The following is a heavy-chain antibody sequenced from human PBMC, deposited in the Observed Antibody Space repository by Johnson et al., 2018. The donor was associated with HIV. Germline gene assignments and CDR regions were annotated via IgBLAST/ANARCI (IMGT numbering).Heavy chain of an antibody. CDR2: IGYDGSDK. D-gene: IGHD6-13*01. CDR1: GFTFSSYA. Sequence: QVQLVESGGGVVQPGRSLRLSCAASGFTFSSYAMHWVRQAPGKGLEWVAVIGYDGSDKYYADSVKGRVTISRDNPKNTVYLHMNNLRAEDTAVYYCARDLVYNSRWTGAFDIWGQGTMVTVSS. J-gene: IGHJ3*02. V-gene: IGHV3-30*04. CDR3: ARDLVYNSRWTGAFDI.